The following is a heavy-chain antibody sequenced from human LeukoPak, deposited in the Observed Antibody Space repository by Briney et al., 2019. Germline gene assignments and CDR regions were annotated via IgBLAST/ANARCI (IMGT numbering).Heavy chain of an antibody. D-gene: IGHD4-17*01. V-gene: IGHV4-59*12. J-gene: IGHJ6*03. CDR2: INYSGST. CDR3: ARRYGDPLTYYYYYYMDV. Sequence: SETLSLTCAVSGGSISYYYWSWIRQPPGKGLEWIGYINYSGSTNDNPSLNSRATMSVDASNNQVSLKLSSVTAADTAVYYCARRYGDPLTYYYYYYMDVWGKGTTVTVSS. CDR1: GGSISYYY.